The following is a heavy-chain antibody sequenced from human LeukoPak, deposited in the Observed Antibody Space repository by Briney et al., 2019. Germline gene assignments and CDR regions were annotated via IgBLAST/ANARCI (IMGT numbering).Heavy chain of an antibody. CDR2: ISSSSSYI. D-gene: IGHD3-22*01. CDR3: ARVPRYYYDSSGYFATDY. V-gene: IGHV3-21*01. Sequence: GGSLRLSCAASGFTFSSYSMNWVRQAPGKGLEWVSSISSSSSYIYYADSVKGRFTISRDNAKNSLYLQMNSLRAEDTAVYYCARVPRYYYDSSGYFATDYWGQGTLVTVSS. CDR1: GFTFSSYS. J-gene: IGHJ4*02.